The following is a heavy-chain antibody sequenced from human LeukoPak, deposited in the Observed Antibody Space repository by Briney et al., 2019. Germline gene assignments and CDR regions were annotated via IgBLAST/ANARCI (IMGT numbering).Heavy chain of an antibody. V-gene: IGHV4-61*02. J-gene: IGHJ4*02. D-gene: IGHD1-14*01. CDR3: ARGGTNLFDY. CDR1: GGSISSGSYY. Sequence: SETLSLTCTVSGGSISSGSYYWSWIRQPAGKGLEWIGRIYTSGSTNYNPSLKSRVTISVDTSKSQFSLKLSSVTAADTAVYYCARGGTNLFDYWGQGTLVTVSS. CDR2: IYTSGST.